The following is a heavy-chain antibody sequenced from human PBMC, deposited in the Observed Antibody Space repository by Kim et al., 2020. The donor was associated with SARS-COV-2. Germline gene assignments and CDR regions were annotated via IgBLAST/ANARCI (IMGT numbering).Heavy chain of an antibody. CDR2: IKSKTDGGTT. J-gene: IGHJ4*02. Sequence: GGSLRLSCAASGFTFSNAWMSWVRQAPGKGLEWVGRIKSKTDGGTTDYAAPVKGRFTISRDDSKNTLYLQMNSLKTEDTAVYYCTTQVISSGWWNDPSDYWGQGTLVTVSS. CDR3: TTQVISSGWWNDPSDY. D-gene: IGHD6-19*01. CDR1: GFTFSNAW. V-gene: IGHV3-15*01.